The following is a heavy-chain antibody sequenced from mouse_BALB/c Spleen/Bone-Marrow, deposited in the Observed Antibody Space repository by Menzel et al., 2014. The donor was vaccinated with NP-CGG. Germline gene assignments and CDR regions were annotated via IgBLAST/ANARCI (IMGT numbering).Heavy chain of an antibody. CDR2: IDPSDSET. J-gene: IGHJ2*01. CDR1: GYSFTSYW. CDR3: ARVGLRLPYYFDY. V-gene: IGHV1S127*01. D-gene: IGHD1-2*01. Sequence: VQLQQSGPQVVRPGASVKISCKASGYSFTSYWMHWVKQRPGQGLEWIGMIDPSDSETRLNQKFKDKATLTVDKSSSTAYMQRSSPTSEDSAVYYCARVGLRLPYYFDYWGQGTTLTVSS.